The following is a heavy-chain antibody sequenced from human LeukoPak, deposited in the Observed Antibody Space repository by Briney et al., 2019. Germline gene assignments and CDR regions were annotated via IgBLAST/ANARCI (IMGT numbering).Heavy chain of an antibody. V-gene: IGHV4-39*07. J-gene: IGHJ5*02. CDR3: TRSGYSTSGPFDP. CDR1: GGSISNSNYY. D-gene: IGHD6-13*01. Sequence: PSETLSLTCTVSGGSISNSNYYWGWIRQPPGKGLEWIGCIYYTGSTYYNPSLKSRVTISVDTSKNQFSLKLSSVTAADTAVYYCTRSGYSTSGPFDPWGQGTLVTVSS. CDR2: IYYTGST.